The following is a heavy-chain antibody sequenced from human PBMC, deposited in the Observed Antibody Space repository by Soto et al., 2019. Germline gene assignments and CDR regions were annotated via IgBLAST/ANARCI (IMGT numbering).Heavy chain of an antibody. V-gene: IGHV3-74*01. Sequence: GGSLRLSCAASGFTFRSYLMHWVRQAPGKGLVWVSRINPDGRSTSYADSVKGRFTISRDNAKNTLYLQMNSLRAEDTAVYYCTRDSYDGTYYYGMDVWGQGTTVTVSS. D-gene: IGHD3-16*01. J-gene: IGHJ6*02. CDR1: GFTFRSYL. CDR2: INPDGRST. CDR3: TRDSYDGTYYYGMDV.